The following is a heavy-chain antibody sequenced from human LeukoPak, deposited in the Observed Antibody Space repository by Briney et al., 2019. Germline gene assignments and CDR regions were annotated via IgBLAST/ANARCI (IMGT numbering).Heavy chain of an antibody. CDR1: GFTFSSYS. CDR2: ISSSSSYI. J-gene: IGHJ4*02. D-gene: IGHD1-26*01. CDR3: ARVSDSGSYFNY. Sequence: GGSLRLSRAASGFTFSSYSMNWVRQAPGKGLEWVSSISSSSSYIYYADSVKGRSTISRDNAKNSLYLQMNSLRAEDTAVYYCARVSDSGSYFNYWGQGTLVTVSS. V-gene: IGHV3-21*01.